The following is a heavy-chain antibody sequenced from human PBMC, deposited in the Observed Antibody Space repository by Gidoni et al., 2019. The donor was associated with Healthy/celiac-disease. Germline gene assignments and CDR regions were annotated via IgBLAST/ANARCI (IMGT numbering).Heavy chain of an antibody. CDR3: AKDIEALYYYYMDV. Sequence: EVQLVESGGGLVQPGRSLRLSCAASGFTFDDYAMHWVRQAPGKGLEWVSGISCNSGSIGYADSVKGRFTISRDNAKNSLYLQMNSLRAEDTALYYCAKDIEALYYYYMDVWGKGTTVTVSS. CDR1: GFTFDDYA. CDR2: ISCNSGSI. J-gene: IGHJ6*03. V-gene: IGHV3-9*01.